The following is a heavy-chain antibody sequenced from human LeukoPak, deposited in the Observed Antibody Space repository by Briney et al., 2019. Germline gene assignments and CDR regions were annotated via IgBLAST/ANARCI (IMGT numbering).Heavy chain of an antibody. V-gene: IGHV3-23*01. J-gene: IGHJ6*02. D-gene: IGHD3-3*02. CDR3: AREPSISVLADGMDV. Sequence: GGSLRLSCAASGFTFSSYAMSWVRQAPGKGLEWVSAISSSGGNTNYADSVKGRFTISRDNSKNTLYLQMNSLRAEDTAVYYCAREPSISVLADGMDVWGQGTTVTVSS. CDR1: GFTFSSYA. CDR2: ISSSGGNT.